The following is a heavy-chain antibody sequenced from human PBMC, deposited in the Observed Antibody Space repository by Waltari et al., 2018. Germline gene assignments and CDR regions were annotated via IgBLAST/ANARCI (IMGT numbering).Heavy chain of an antibody. D-gene: IGHD3-9*01. Sequence: QVQLVQSGAEVKKPGASVKVSCKASGYTFTRYYMHWVRQAPGQGREWMGIINPSGGSTRDTQKFQGRVTMTRDTSTSTGYMELSSLRSEDTAVYYCARDHDILTGYYGYYFDYWGQGTLVTVSS. CDR3: ARDHDILTGYYGYYFDY. J-gene: IGHJ4*02. CDR1: GYTFTRYY. CDR2: INPSGGST. V-gene: IGHV1-46*01.